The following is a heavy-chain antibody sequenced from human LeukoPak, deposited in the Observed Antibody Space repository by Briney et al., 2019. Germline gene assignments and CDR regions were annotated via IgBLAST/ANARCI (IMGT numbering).Heavy chain of an antibody. CDR3: ARAATVTGEPGFDY. V-gene: IGHV1-46*01. CDR2: INPSGGST. J-gene: IGHJ4*02. CDR1: GYIFTSYN. D-gene: IGHD1-14*01. Sequence: ASVKVSCKASGYIFTSYNIYWVRQAPGQGLEWMGIINPSGGSTNYAQKFQGRVTMTRDTSTSTVYMELSRLRSDDTAVYYCARAATVTGEPGFDYWGQGTLVTVSS.